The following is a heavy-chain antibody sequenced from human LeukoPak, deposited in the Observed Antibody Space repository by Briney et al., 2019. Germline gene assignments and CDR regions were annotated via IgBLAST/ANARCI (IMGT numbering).Heavy chain of an antibody. V-gene: IGHV3-48*04. J-gene: IGHJ6*04. CDR1: GFTFSSYS. CDR2: ISSSGSTI. CDR3: AELGITMIGGV. D-gene: IGHD3-10*02. Sequence: GGSLRLSCAASGFTFSSYSMNSVRQAPGQGLEGVSYISSSGSTIYYADSVKGRLNISRDNAKNSLYLQMNSLRAEDTAVYYWAELGITMIGGVWGKGATVTISS.